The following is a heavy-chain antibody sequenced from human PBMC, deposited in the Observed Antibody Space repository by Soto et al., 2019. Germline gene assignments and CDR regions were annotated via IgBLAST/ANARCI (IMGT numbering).Heavy chain of an antibody. D-gene: IGHD3-3*01. CDR1: GFTFSSYW. CDR3: LTDTPVLRYLGGVSPYYYGMYV. Sequence: GGSLRLSCAASGFTFSSYWMHWVRQAPGKGLVWVSRINSDGTITSYADSVTGRFTISRDNAKNTLYLQMNSLRAEDTAVYYCLTDTPVLRYLGGVSPYYYGMYVWGQGTTVTVSS. CDR2: INSDGTIT. J-gene: IGHJ6*02. V-gene: IGHV3-74*01.